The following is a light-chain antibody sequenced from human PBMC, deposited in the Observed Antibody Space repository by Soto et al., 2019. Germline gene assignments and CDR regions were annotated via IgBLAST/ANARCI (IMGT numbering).Light chain of an antibody. V-gene: IGLV2-14*01. CDR3: CSYTTSNTRQIV. J-gene: IGLJ1*01. CDR2: DVT. Sequence: QSALTQPASASGSPGQSITISCTGTSSDVGGYNYVSWYQQQPGKAPKFMIYDVTNRPSGVSNRFSGSKSGNTASLTISGLQAEDEADYYCCSYTTSNTRQIVFGTGTKLTVL. CDR1: SSDVGGYNY.